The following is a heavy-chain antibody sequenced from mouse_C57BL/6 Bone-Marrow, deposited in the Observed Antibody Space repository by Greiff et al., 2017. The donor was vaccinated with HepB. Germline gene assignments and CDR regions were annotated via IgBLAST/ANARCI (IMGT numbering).Heavy chain of an antibody. Sequence: EVQGVESGAELVRPGASVKLSCTASGFNIKDDYMHWVKQRPEQGLEWIGWIDPENGDTEYASKFQGKATITADTSSNTAYLQLSSLTSEDTAVYYCTTTAQDYAMDYWGQGTSVTVSS. CDR2: IDPENGDT. CDR3: TTTAQDYAMDY. CDR1: GFNIKDDY. V-gene: IGHV14-4*01. J-gene: IGHJ4*01. D-gene: IGHD3-2*02.